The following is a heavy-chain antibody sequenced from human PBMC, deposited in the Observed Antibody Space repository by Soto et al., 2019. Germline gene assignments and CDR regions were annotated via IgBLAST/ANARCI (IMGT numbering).Heavy chain of an antibody. CDR2: IYTSGST. CDR3: ARDFYDSSGYDYYYGMDV. Sequence: SETLSLTCTVSGGSISSYYWSWIRQPAGKGLEWIGRIYTSGSTNYNPSLKSRVTMSVDTSKNQFSLKLSSVTAAGTAVYYCARDFYDSSGYDYYYGMDVWGQGTTVTVSS. V-gene: IGHV4-4*07. D-gene: IGHD3-22*01. J-gene: IGHJ6*02. CDR1: GGSISSYY.